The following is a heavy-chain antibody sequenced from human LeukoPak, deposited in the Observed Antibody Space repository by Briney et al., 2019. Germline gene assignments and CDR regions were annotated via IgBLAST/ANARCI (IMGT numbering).Heavy chain of an antibody. CDR1: GYTFDTSS. CDR2: ISPNNGNT. J-gene: IGHJ3*02. CDR3: TRVRNSDNWWGAFDI. D-gene: IGHD1-1*01. V-gene: IGHV1-18*01. Sequence: AASVKVSCKAFGYTFDTSSITWVRQAPGQRLEWMGWISPNNGNTHYAQGVQGRVTMTTDTSRSTAYMELRSLTSDDTAVYYCTRVRNSDNWWGAFDIWGQGTMVTVSS.